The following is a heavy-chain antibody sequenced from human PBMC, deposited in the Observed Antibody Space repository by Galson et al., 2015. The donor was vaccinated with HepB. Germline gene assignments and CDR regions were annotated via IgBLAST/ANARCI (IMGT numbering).Heavy chain of an antibody. CDR1: GGSISSYY. CDR3: ARWTIFGVVRTYYYGMDV. V-gene: IGHV4-59*08. J-gene: IGHJ6*02. D-gene: IGHD3-3*01. CDR2: IYYSGST. Sequence: ETLSLTCTVSGGSISSYYWSWIRQPPGKGLEWIGYIYYSGSTNYNPSLKSRVTISVDTSKNQFSLKLSSVTAADTAVYYCARWTIFGVVRTYYYGMDVWGQGTTVTVSS.